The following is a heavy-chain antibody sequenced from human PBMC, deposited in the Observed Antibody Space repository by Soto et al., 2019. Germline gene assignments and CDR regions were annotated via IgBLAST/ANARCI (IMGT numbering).Heavy chain of an antibody. V-gene: IGHV4-4*02. CDR1: GGSITSDYW. CDR3: ARTSGAPDYFYGTDV. CDR2: IYYRGGT. J-gene: IGHJ6*02. D-gene: IGHD1-26*01. Sequence: SETLSLTCAVSGGSITSDYWWIWGRQSPGTGLEWIWKIYYRGGTNYSPSIKSRVTMTIDKCKNQFALKLDSVTPAHTAVYYCARTSGAPDYFYGTDVWAQGTTVTVSS.